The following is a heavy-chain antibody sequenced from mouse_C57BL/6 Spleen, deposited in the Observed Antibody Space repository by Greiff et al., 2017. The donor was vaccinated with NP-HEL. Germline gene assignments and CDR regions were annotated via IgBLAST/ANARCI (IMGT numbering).Heavy chain of an antibody. CDR2: IDPSDSET. V-gene: IGHV1-52*01. J-gene: IGHJ2*01. D-gene: IGHD2-10*02. CDR1: GYTFTSYW. Sequence: QVQLKQPGAELVRPGSSVKLSCKASGYTFTSYWMHWVKQRPIQGLEWIGNIDPSDSETHYNQKFKDKATLTVDKSSSTAYMQLSSLTSEDSAVYYCAREGYGNHYFDYWGQGTTLTVSS. CDR3: AREGYGNHYFDY.